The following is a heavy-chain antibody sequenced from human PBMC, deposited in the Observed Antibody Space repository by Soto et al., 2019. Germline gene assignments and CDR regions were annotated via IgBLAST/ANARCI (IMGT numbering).Heavy chain of an antibody. CDR2: IYYSGNT. CDR1: GGSISSSTYY. CDR3: AGRGGGATTGVAFDI. Sequence: SETPSLTCTVSGGSISSSTYYWDWLRQPPGTGLAWIGSIYYSGNTYDNPSLKSRVTIFVDTSRNQFSLKLSSVTAADTAVYYCAGRGGGATTGVAFDIWGQGTMVTVSS. D-gene: IGHD1-26*01. J-gene: IGHJ3*02. V-gene: IGHV4-39*05.